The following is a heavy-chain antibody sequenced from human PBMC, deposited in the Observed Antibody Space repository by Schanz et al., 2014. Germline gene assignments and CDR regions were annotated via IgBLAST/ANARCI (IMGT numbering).Heavy chain of an antibody. Sequence: QVQLVQSGAEVKKPGSSMKVSCKASGGTFNSYTINWVRQAPGQGLEWMGRIIPILGIATYAQNFQGRVTITADKSTSTAYMELTSLRSEDTAVYYCAGTYCSSTSCYTGYYYMDVWGKGTTVTVSS. J-gene: IGHJ6*03. CDR3: AGTYCSSTSCYTGYYYMDV. V-gene: IGHV1-69*02. D-gene: IGHD2-2*02. CDR2: IIPILGIA. CDR1: GGTFNSYT.